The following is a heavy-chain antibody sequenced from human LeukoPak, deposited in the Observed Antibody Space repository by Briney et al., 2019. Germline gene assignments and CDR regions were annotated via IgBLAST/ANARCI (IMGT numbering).Heavy chain of an antibody. J-gene: IGHJ4*02. CDR3: ARDLSGVTGYTYGRGIDY. V-gene: IGHV3-7*01. CDR1: GLTFSNYG. D-gene: IGHD5-18*01. CDR2: IKKDGSEK. Sequence: GGSLRLSCEASGLTFSNYGMHWVRQAPGKGLEWVANIKKDGSEKYYVDSVKGRFTISRDNAKTSLYLQMNSLRAEDTAVYYCARDLSGVTGYTYGRGIDYWGQGTLVTVSS.